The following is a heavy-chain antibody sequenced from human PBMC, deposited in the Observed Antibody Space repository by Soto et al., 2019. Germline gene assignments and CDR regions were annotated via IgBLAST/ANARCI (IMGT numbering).Heavy chain of an antibody. J-gene: IGHJ4*02. V-gene: IGHV3-23*01. Sequence: EVQLLESGGGLVQPGGSLRLSCVASGFTFSSYAMSWVRQAPGKGLEWVSAISGSGGSTYYADSVKGRFTISRDNSKNTLYLQMNSLRAEDTAVYYCAKDLEIRYYYGSGSYDYWGQGTLVTVSS. D-gene: IGHD3-10*01. CDR3: AKDLEIRYYYGSGSYDY. CDR2: ISGSGGST. CDR1: GFTFSSYA.